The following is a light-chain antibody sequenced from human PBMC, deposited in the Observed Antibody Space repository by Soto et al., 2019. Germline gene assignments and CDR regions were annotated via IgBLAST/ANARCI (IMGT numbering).Light chain of an antibody. Sequence: IPLTQSPSSLSASLGDRATIXXRSSQGMSSYLAWYQQKPGKAPKIXIYAASTLQRGGPSRFSGSGSGTDFTLTSSSLQPEDFATYYCPQLTSYTQTFGPGTKV. J-gene: IGKJ3*01. CDR2: AAS. V-gene: IGKV1-9*01. CDR1: QGMSSY. CDR3: PQLTSYTQT.